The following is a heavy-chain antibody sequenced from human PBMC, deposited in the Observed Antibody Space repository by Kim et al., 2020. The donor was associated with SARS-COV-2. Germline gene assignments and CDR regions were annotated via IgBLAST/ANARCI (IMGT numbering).Heavy chain of an antibody. D-gene: IGHD6-19*01. CDR1: GFTFSSYA. CDR2: ISGSGGST. J-gene: IGHJ4*02. Sequence: GGSLRLSCAASGFTFSSYAMSWVRQAPGKGLEWVSAISGSGGSTYYADSVKGRFTISRDNSKNTLYLQMNSLRAEDTAVYYCANRNRGWYGGYYFDYWGQGTLVTVSS. V-gene: IGHV3-23*01. CDR3: ANRNRGWYGGYYFDY.